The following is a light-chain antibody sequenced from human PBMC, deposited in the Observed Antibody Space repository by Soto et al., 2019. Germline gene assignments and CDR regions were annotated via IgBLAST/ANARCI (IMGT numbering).Light chain of an antibody. Sequence: NFKLTQPHSVSESPGKTVTISCTRGSCSIASNYVQWYQQRPGSAPTTVIYEDNQRHSGVPDRVSGSIDSSSNSASLTISGLKTEDEADYYCQSYDSSNQVFGGGTKLTVL. CDR2: EDN. CDR1: SCSIASNY. V-gene: IGLV6-57*04. J-gene: IGLJ2*01. CDR3: QSYDSSNQV.